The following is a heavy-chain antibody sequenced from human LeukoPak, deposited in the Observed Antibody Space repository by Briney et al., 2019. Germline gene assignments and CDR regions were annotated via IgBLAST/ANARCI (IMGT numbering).Heavy chain of an antibody. CDR1: GYTFTGYY. CDR3: ARDTSETDTPFDY. Sequence: ASVKVSCKASGYTFTGYYMHWVRQAPGQGLEWMGWINPNSGGTNYAQKFLGRVTMTRDTSISTAYMELSRLRSDDTAVYYCARDTSETDTPFDYWGQGTLVTVSS. D-gene: IGHD1-14*01. J-gene: IGHJ4*02. V-gene: IGHV1-2*02. CDR2: INPNSGGT.